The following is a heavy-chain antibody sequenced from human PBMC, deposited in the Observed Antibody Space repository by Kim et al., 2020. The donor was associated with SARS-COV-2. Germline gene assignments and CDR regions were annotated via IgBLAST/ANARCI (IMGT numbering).Heavy chain of an antibody. D-gene: IGHD3-22*01. J-gene: IGHJ4*02. CDR3: AREWDSSGYPLIDY. CDR1: GFTVSSNY. CDR2: IYSGGST. Sequence: GGSLRLSCAASGFTVSSNYMSWVRQAPGKGLEWVSVIYSGGSTYYADSVKGRFTISRDNSKNTLYLQMNSLRAEDTAVYYCAREWDSSGYPLIDYWGQGTLVTVSS. V-gene: IGHV3-66*01.